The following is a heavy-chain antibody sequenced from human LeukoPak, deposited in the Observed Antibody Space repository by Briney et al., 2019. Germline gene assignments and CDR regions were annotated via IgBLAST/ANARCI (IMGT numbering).Heavy chain of an antibody. CDR3: ARVVVPAAPALLMSDP. J-gene: IGHJ5*02. CDR2: IYYSGST. D-gene: IGHD2-2*01. V-gene: IGHV4-31*03. CDR1: GGSISSGGYY. Sequence: SETLSLTCTVSGGSISSGGYYWSWIRQHPGKGLEWIGYIYYSGSTYYNPSLKSRVTISVDTSKNQFSLKLSSVTAADTAVYYCARVVVPAAPALLMSDPWGQGTLVTVSS.